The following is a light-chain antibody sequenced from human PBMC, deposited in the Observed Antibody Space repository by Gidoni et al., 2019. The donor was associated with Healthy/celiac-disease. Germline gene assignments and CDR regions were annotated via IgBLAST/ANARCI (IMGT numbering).Light chain of an antibody. CDR3: QRCYSYPGS. Sequence: AIRMTQSPSSFSATTGDRVTITCRASQGISSYFAWYQQIPGKAPKLLIYAASTLQCGVPSRFCGSGSDTVYTLTLSCLRSGGFASYFCQRCYSYPGSFGRGTKLEIK. J-gene: IGKJ2*04. CDR2: AAS. V-gene: IGKV1-8*01. CDR1: QGISSY.